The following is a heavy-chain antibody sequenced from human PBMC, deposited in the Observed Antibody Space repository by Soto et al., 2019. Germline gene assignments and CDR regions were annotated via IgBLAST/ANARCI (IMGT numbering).Heavy chain of an antibody. D-gene: IGHD3-10*01. CDR2: ISGYNGIT. CDR1: GYTFTSYG. J-gene: IGHJ4*02. V-gene: IGHV1-18*01. Sequence: ASVKVSCKASGYTFTSYGISWVRQAPGQGLEWMGWISGYNGITNYAQKLQGRVTMTTDTSTSTAYMELRSLRSDDTALYYCARGSSGSYITHFDYWGQGTLVTVSS. CDR3: ARGSSGSYITHFDY.